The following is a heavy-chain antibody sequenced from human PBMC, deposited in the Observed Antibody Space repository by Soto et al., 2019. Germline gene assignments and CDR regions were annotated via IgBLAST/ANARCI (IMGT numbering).Heavy chain of an antibody. D-gene: IGHD3-16*01. CDR2: INPSGGSP. Sequence: ASVKVSCTASGYTYTSHYVHWVRQAPGQGLEWMGIINPSGGSPSYAQKFQGRVTMTRDTSTSTVYMELISLRSEDTAVFYCARGVYTVRAVWGKGTPATV. CDR3: ARGVYTVRAV. CDR1: GYTYTSHY. J-gene: IGHJ6*03. V-gene: IGHV1-46*01.